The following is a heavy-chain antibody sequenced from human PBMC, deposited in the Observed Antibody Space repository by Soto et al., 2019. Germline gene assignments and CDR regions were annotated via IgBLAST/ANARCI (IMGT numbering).Heavy chain of an antibody. J-gene: IGHJ3*02. V-gene: IGHV3-21*01. CDR1: GFTFSSYS. CDR3: ARDGLIVGATPDAFDI. D-gene: IGHD1-26*01. Sequence: GGSLRLSCAASGFTFSSYSMNWVRQAPGKGLEWVSSISSSSSYIYYADSVKGRFTISRDNAKNSLYLQMNSLRAEDTAVYYCARDGLIVGATPDAFDIWGQGTMVTVSS. CDR2: ISSSSSYI.